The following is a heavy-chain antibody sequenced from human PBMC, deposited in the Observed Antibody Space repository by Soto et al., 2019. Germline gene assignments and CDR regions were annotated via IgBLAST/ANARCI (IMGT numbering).Heavy chain of an antibody. V-gene: IGHV3-13*01. Sequence: PGGSLRLSCAASGFTFSSYDMHWVRQATGKGLEWVSAIGTAGDTYYPGSVKGRFTISRENAKNSLYLQMNSLRAGDTAVYYCARARASPGRGWLQLGYYYYGMDVWGQGTTVTVSS. CDR1: GFTFSSYD. CDR2: IGTAGDT. D-gene: IGHD5-12*01. CDR3: ARARASPGRGWLQLGYYYYGMDV. J-gene: IGHJ6*02.